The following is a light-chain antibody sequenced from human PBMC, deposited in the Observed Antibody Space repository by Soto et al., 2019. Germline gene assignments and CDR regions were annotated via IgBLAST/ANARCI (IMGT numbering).Light chain of an antibody. CDR1: NSDIGTYIY. CDR3: SSYAGVKNFVV. CDR2: EVS. Sequence: ALTQPPSASGSPGQSVTISCTGTNSDIGTYIYVSWYQQHPGKGPRLILYEVSKRPSGVPDRFSGSKSGNTASLTVSGLQTEDEGDYYCSSYAGVKNFVVFGGGTKLTVL. V-gene: IGLV2-8*01. J-gene: IGLJ2*01.